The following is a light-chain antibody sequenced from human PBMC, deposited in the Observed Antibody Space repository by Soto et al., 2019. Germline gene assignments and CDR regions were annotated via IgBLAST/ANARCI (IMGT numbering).Light chain of an antibody. Sequence: EIVMTQSPATLSVSPGERATLSCRASRSVSSNLAWYQQKPGQAPRLLIYGASTRATGIPARFSGSGSGTEFTLTINSLQSEDFALYYCQQYNNWPPITFGQGTRLEIK. CDR2: GAS. V-gene: IGKV3-15*01. J-gene: IGKJ5*01. CDR1: RSVSSN. CDR3: QQYNNWPPIT.